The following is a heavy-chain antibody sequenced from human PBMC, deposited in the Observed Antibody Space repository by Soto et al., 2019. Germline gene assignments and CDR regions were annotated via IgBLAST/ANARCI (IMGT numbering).Heavy chain of an antibody. J-gene: IGHJ6*02. CDR3: ASIGAIAAAGTSEYYYGMDV. CDR2: IDPSDSYT. Sequence: PGESLKISCKGSGHSFTSYWISWVRQMPGKGLEWMGRIDPSDSYTNYSPSFQGHVTISADKSISTAYLQWSSLKASDTAMYYCASIGAIAAAGTSEYYYGMDVWGQGTTVTVSS. D-gene: IGHD6-13*01. V-gene: IGHV5-10-1*01. CDR1: GHSFTSYW.